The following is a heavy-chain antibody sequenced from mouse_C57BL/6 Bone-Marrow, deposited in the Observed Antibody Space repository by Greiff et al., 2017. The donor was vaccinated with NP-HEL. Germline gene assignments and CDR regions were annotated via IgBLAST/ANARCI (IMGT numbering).Heavy chain of an antibody. V-gene: IGHV1-64*01. J-gene: IGHJ4*01. D-gene: IGHD2-4*01. CDR1: GYTFTSYW. CDR3: AHYYYDYYYAMDY. Sequence: QVQLQQPGAELVKPGASVKLSCKASGYTFTSYWMHWVKQRPGQGLEWIGMINPNSGSTNYNEKFKSKATLTVDKSSSTAYMQLCSLTSDVSAVYSCAHYYYDYYYAMDYWGQGTSVTVSS. CDR2: INPNSGST.